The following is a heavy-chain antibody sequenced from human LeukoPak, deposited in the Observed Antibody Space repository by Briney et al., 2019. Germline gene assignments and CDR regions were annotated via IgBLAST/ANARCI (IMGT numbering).Heavy chain of an antibody. CDR1: GFIFTKYW. Sequence: PGGSLRLSCAASGFIFTKYWMSWVRQAPGKGLEWVANIEEDGGEKYYVDSVKGRFTISRDNAKNSLYLQMNSLRVEDTAVYYCARDKFSSSRGISPFDYWGQGTLVTVSS. J-gene: IGHJ4*02. CDR3: ARDKFSSSRGISPFDY. D-gene: IGHD6-13*01. V-gene: IGHV3-7*01. CDR2: IEEDGGEK.